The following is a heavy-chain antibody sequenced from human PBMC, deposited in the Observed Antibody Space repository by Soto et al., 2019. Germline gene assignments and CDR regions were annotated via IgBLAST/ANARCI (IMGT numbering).Heavy chain of an antibody. J-gene: IGHJ4*02. D-gene: IGHD6-19*01. V-gene: IGHV3-23*01. CDR2: ISGSGGRT. CDR3: AQNGQWLATPPVA. CDR1: GFTFSSYA. Sequence: GGSLRLSCAASGFTFSSYAMTWVRQAPGKGLEWVSAISGSGGRTYYADSVKGRFTISRDNSKSTLYLQMNSLRAEDTAIYYCAQNGQWLATPPVAWGQGSLVTVSS.